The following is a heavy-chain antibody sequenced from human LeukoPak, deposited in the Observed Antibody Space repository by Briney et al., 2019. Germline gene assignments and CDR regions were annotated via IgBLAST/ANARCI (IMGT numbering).Heavy chain of an antibody. J-gene: IGHJ6*02. CDR3: AREGNWNDVSGMDV. V-gene: IGHV3-33*01. Sequence: GGSLRLSCAASGFTFSSYGMHWVRQAPGKGLEWVAVIWYDGSNKYYADSVKGRFTIFRDNSKNTLYLQMNSLRAEDTAVYYCAREGNWNDVSGMDVWGQGTTVTVSS. CDR2: IWYDGSNK. CDR1: GFTFSSYG. D-gene: IGHD1-20*01.